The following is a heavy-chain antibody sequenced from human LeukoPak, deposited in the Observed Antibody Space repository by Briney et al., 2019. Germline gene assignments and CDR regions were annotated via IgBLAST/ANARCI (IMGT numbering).Heavy chain of an antibody. CDR2: ISYDGSNK. J-gene: IGHJ4*02. CDR1: GFTFSSYA. V-gene: IGHV3-30-3*01. D-gene: IGHD6-6*01. Sequence: PGGSLRLSCAASGFTFSSYAMHWVRQAPGKGLEWVAVISYDGSNKYYADSVKGRFTISRDNSKNTLYLQMNSLRAEDTAVCYCARDLEGQLVLGLDYWGQGTPVTVSS. CDR3: ARDLEGQLVLGLDY.